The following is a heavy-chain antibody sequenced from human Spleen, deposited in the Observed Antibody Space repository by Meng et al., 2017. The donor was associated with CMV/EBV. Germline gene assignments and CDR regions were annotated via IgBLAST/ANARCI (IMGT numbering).Heavy chain of an antibody. D-gene: IGHD2-21*02. J-gene: IGHJ4*02. CDR2: IYHSGST. CDR3: ARIERRRILKYCGSDCSTTDY. Sequence: QVQLQESGPGLVKPSGTLSLTCAVSGGSISSSNLWTWVRRVPGKGLEWIGEIYHSGSTNYNPSLKSRVTISVDKFKNQFPLKLGSVTAADTAVYYCARIERRRILKYCGSDCSTTDYWGQGTLVTVSS. CDR1: GGSISSSNL. V-gene: IGHV4-4*02.